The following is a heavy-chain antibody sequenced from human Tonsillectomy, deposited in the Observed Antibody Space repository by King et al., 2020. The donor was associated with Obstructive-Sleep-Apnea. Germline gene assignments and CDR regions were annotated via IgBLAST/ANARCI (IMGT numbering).Heavy chain of an antibody. CDR1: GYSFTSYW. CDR2: IYPGDSDT. D-gene: IGHD2-21*02. CDR3: ARRIDRGRCGGDCYPDY. J-gene: IGHJ4*02. V-gene: IGHV5-51*01. Sequence: VQLVESGAEVKKPGESLKISCKGSGYSFTSYWIGWVRQMPGKGLEGMGNIYPGDSDTRYRPSFQGQVTISADKSISTAYLQWSSLKASDTAMYYCARRIDRGRCGGDCYPDYWGQGTLVTVSS.